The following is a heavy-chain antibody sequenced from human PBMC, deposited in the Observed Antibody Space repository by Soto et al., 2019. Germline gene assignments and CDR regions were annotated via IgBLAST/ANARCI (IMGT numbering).Heavy chain of an antibody. CDR1: GYTFSDYY. V-gene: IGHV1-2*02. Sequence: GASVKVSCKASGYTFSDYYIHWVRQAPGQGLEWMGWINPNSGGTKYAPKFQGGVTMTRDTSITTAYMELSRLRSGDTAVYYCAREQATAKPEAADFWGQGTLVTVSS. D-gene: IGHD1-1*01. CDR2: INPNSGGT. CDR3: AREQATAKPEAADF. J-gene: IGHJ4*02.